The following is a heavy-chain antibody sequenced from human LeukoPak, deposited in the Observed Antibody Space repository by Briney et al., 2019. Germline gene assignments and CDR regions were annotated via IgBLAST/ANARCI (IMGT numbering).Heavy chain of an antibody. CDR2: MSPNSGNT. J-gene: IGHJ4*02. Sequence: GASVKVSCKASGYTFTIYDINWVRQVPGQGLEWMGWMSPNSGNTGYAQKFQGRVTMTRNTSISTAYMELSSLRSEDTAVYYCARTTGRWFGSVLGYWGQGTLVTVSS. D-gene: IGHD3-10*01. CDR3: ARTTGRWFGSVLGY. V-gene: IGHV1-8*01. CDR1: GYTFTIYD.